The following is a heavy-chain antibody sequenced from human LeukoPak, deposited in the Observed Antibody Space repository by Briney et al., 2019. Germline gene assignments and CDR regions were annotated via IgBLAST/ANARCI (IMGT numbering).Heavy chain of an antibody. D-gene: IGHD2-15*01. CDR3: ARDLGSGGDY. Sequence: ASVKVSCKASGYTFTGYSMHWVRQAPGQGLEWMGWINPNSGGTNYAQRFQGRVTMTRDTSISTAYMELSSLRSDDTAVYYCARDLGSGGDYWGQGTLVTVSS. V-gene: IGHV1-2*02. J-gene: IGHJ4*02. CDR2: INPNSGGT. CDR1: GYTFTGYS.